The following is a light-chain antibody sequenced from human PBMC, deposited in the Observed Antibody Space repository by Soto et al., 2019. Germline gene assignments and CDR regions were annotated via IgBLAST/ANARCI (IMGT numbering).Light chain of an antibody. CDR1: QSISSW. Sequence: DIQMTQSPSTLSASVGDRVTITCRASQSISSWLAWYQQKRGQAPRLLIYDASSLESGVPSRFSGSGSGTEFTLTISSLQPDDFATYYCQQYNSLWTFGQGTKVDIK. CDR2: DAS. J-gene: IGKJ1*01. V-gene: IGKV1-5*01. CDR3: QQYNSLWT.